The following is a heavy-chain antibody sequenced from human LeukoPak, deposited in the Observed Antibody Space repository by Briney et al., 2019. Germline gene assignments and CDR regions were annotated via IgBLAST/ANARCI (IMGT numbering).Heavy chain of an antibody. CDR3: ARGPILRHFDYYMDV. CDR1: EFTFSHHW. Sequence: GGSLRLSCAASEFTFSHHWMTWVRQAPGKGLELVANIKQDGSETYYVDSVKGRFTISRKNAKNSLDMQMNSLRVEDTAVYYCARGPILRHFDYYMDVWGKGTTVIISS. CDR2: IKQDGSET. J-gene: IGHJ6*03. D-gene: IGHD3-9*01. V-gene: IGHV3-7*01.